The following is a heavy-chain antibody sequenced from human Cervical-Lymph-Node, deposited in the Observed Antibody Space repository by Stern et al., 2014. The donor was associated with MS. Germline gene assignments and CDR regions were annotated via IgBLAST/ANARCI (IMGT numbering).Heavy chain of an antibody. CDR3: SRRWSRRIDAFDI. CDR2: IDPSDSST. V-gene: IGHV5-10-1*03. D-gene: IGHD3-3*01. Sequence: EVQLVESGAAVKKPGESLRISCKGSGYRFTSYWISWGRQMPGKGLEWMGRIDPSDSSTNYSPSFQGHVTIAADKSISTAYLQWSSLKASDTAMYYCSRRWSRRIDAFDIWGQGTMVTVSS. J-gene: IGHJ3*02. CDR1: GYRFTSYW.